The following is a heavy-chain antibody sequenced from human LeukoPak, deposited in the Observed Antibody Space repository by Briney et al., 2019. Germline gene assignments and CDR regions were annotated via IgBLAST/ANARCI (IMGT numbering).Heavy chain of an antibody. J-gene: IGHJ5*02. CDR3: ARDYYDSSGSNWFDP. V-gene: IGHV4-59*01. D-gene: IGHD3-22*01. Sequence: SETLSLTCAVYGGSFSGYYWSWIRQPPGKGLEWIGYIYYSGSTNYNPSLKSRVTISVDTSKNQFSLKLSSVTAADTAVYYCARDYYDSSGSNWFDPWGQGTLVTVSS. CDR1: GGSFSGYY. CDR2: IYYSGST.